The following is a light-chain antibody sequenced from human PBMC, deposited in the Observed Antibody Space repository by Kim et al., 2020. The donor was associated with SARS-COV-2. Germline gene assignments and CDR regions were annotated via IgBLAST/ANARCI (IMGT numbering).Light chain of an antibody. CDR2: QGN. CDR1: KLGDKY. CDR3: QAWDSSTFYV. J-gene: IGLJ1*01. V-gene: IGLV3-1*01. Sequence: SYELTQPPSVSVSPGQTASITCSGDKLGDKYACWYQQKPGQSPVLVIYQGNKRPSGIPERFSGSNSGNTATLTISGTQAMDEADYYCQAWDSSTFYVFGTDTKVTVL.